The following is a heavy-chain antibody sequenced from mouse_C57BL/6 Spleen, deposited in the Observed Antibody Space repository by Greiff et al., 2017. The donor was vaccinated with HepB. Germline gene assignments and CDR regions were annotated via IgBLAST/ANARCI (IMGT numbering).Heavy chain of an antibody. CDR3: ARDYGSSYEGYFDY. V-gene: IGHV1-4*01. D-gene: IGHD1-1*01. Sequence: QVHVKQSGAELARPGASVKMSCKASGYTFTSYTMHWVKQRPGQGLEWIGYINPSSGYTKYNQKFKDKATLTADKSSSTAYMQLSSLTSEDSAVYYCARDYGSSYEGYFDYWGQGTTLTVSS. J-gene: IGHJ2*01. CDR1: GYTFTSYT. CDR2: INPSSGYT.